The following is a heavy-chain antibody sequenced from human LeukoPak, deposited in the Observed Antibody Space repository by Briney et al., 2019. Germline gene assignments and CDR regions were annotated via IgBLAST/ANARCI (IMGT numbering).Heavy chain of an antibody. CDR2: FYVGGAT. J-gene: IGHJ4*02. V-gene: IGHV3-53*01. CDR3: ARGDGYNFFDY. CDR1: GFSVTNNY. D-gene: IGHD5-24*01. Sequence: GGSLRLSCAVSGFSVTNNYMSWVRQAPGKGLEWVSVFYVGGATYYADSVKGRFTISRDNSENTLYLQVKSLRAEDTAVYYCARGDGYNFFDYWGQGTLVTVSS.